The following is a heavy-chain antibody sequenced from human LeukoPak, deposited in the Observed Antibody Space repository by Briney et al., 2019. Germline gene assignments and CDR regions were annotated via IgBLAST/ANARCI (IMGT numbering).Heavy chain of an antibody. CDR2: ISGSGDST. Sequence: GGSLRLSCAASGFTFSSYAMSWVRQAPGKELEWVSAISGSGDSTYYADSVKGRFTISRDNSKNTLYLQMDSLRAEDTAVYYCARSAVGYYYDSSGYYWGQGTLVTVSS. J-gene: IGHJ4*02. V-gene: IGHV3-23*01. CDR3: ARSAVGYYYDSSGYY. D-gene: IGHD3-22*01. CDR1: GFTFSSYA.